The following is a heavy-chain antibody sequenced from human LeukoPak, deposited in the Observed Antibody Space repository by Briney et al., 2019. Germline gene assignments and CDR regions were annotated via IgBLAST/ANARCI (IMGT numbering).Heavy chain of an antibody. CDR1: GYTFTGYY. J-gene: IGHJ5*02. Sequence: GASVKVSCKASGYTFTGYYMHWVRQAPGQGLEWMGWINPNSGGTNYAQKFQGRVTMTRDTSISTAYMELSRLRSDDTAVYYCARTRFRGSTSTYWFDPWGQGTLVTVSS. CDR2: INPNSGGT. CDR3: ARTRFRGSTSTYWFDP. D-gene: IGHD2-2*01. V-gene: IGHV1-2*02.